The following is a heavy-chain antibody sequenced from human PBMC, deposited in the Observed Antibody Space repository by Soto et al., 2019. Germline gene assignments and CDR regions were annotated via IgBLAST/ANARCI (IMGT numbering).Heavy chain of an antibody. CDR3: ARDQGRGYSYGFDY. CDR1: GFTFSSYG. Sequence: QVQLVESGGGVVQPGRSLRLSCAASGFTFSSYGMHGVRQAPGKGLEWVAVIWYDGSNKYYADSVKGRFTISRDNSKNTLYLQMNSLREEDTAVYYCARDQGRGYSYGFDYWGQGPLVTPSS. D-gene: IGHD5-18*01. J-gene: IGHJ4*02. CDR2: IWYDGSNK. V-gene: IGHV3-33*01.